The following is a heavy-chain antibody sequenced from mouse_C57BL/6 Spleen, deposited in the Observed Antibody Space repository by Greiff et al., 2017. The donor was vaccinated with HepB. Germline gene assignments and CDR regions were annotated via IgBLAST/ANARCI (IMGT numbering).Heavy chain of an antibody. CDR1: GYTFTDYY. J-gene: IGHJ4*01. V-gene: IGHV1-26*01. CDR3: ARVIYYGYDEGMDY. Sequence: VQLQQSGPELVKPGASVKISCKASGYTFTDYYMNWVKQSHGKSLEWIGDINPNNGGTSYNQKFKGKATLTVDKSSSTAYMELRSLTSEDSAVYYCARVIYYGYDEGMDYWGQGTSVTVSS. D-gene: IGHD2-2*01. CDR2: INPNNGGT.